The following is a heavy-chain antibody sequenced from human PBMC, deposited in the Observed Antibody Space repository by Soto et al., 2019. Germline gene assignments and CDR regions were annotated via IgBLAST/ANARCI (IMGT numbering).Heavy chain of an antibody. CDR1: GGSISSSSYY. D-gene: IGHD4-17*01. J-gene: IGHJ5*02. V-gene: IGHV4-39*01. CDR3: ARHDYGDYLRWFDP. CDR2: IYYSGST. Sequence: SETLSLTCTVSGGSISSSSYYWGWIRQPPGKGLEWIGSIYYSGSTYYNPSLKSRVTISVDTSKNQFSLKLSSVTAADTAVYYCARHDYGDYLRWFDPWGQGTLVTVSS.